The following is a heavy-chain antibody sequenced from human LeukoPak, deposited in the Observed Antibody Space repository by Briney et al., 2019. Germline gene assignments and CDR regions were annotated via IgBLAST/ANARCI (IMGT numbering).Heavy chain of an antibody. CDR2: IYTSGST. J-gene: IGHJ5*02. D-gene: IGHD3-22*01. CDR3: ANGGTYSSDP. Sequence: SETLSLTCTVSGGSISSGSYYWSWIRQPAGKGLEWIGRIYTSGSTSYNPSLKSRVTISVDTSKNQFSLKLSSVTAADTAVYYCANGGTYSSDPWGQGTLVTVSS. V-gene: IGHV4-61*02. CDR1: GGSISSGSYY.